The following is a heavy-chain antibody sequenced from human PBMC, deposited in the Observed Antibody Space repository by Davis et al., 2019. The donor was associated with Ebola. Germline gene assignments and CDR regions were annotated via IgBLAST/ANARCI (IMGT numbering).Heavy chain of an antibody. Sequence: PSETLSLTCAVYGGSFSDYYWTWIRQPPGKGLEWIGYVYYNGNTNSNPSLKSRVTISLDTSKNQFPLNLRFVTAADTAVYYCARVGDFQGVYWGQGTLVTVSS. CDR2: VYYNGNT. CDR1: GGSFSDYY. J-gene: IGHJ4*02. CDR3: ARVGDFQGVY. D-gene: IGHD2-8*01. V-gene: IGHV4-59*01.